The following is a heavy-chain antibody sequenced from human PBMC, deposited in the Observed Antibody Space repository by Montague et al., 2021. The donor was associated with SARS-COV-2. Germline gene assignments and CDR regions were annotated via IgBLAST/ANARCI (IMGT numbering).Heavy chain of an antibody. V-gene: IGHV4-4*02. CDR3: AGKVSTFPADY. CDR1: GVSITSTNW. CDR2: ISYGGIA. J-gene: IGHJ4*02. D-gene: IGHD5/OR15-5a*01. Sequence: SETLSLTCAVSGVSITSTNWWSLVRQPPGKGLEWIGEISYGGIATYNPSLKSRATISMDRSRNLFSLKLSSVTAADTAIYYCAGKVSTFPADYWGQGTLVTVS.